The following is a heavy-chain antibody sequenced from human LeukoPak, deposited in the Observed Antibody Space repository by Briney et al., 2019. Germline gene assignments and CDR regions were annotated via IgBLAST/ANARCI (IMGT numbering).Heavy chain of an antibody. J-gene: IGHJ6*03. V-gene: IGHV4-59*01. D-gene: IGHD3-3*01. CDR2: IYYSGST. Sequence: SETLSLTCTVSGGSISSYYWSWIRQPPGKGLEWIGYIYYSGSTNYNPSLKSRVSISVATSKNQFSMKLGSVTAADTAVYYCARVYYDFWSGYYYYYMDVWGKGTTVTVSS. CDR3: ARVYYDFWSGYYYYYMDV. CDR1: GGSISSYY.